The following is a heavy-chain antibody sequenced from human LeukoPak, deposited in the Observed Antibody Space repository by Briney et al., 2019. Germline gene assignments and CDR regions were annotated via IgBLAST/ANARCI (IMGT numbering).Heavy chain of an antibody. V-gene: IGHV4-39*01. CDR1: GVSSSSSSYF. Sequence: PSETLSLTCTVSGVSSSSSSYFWGWIRQPPGRGVGWIGSIYYSGSAYYNPPLKSRVTLSVDTSKNQFSLKLSSVTAADTAVYYCARRGYDILTGYGYYFDYWGQGTLVTVSS. D-gene: IGHD3-9*01. CDR2: IYYSGSA. J-gene: IGHJ4*02. CDR3: ARRGYDILTGYGYYFDY.